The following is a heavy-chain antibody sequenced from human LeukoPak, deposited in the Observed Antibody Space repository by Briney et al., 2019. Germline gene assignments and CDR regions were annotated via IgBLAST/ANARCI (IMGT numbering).Heavy chain of an antibody. CDR3: AKGGRAGGGITMIRGVRNYFYYMDV. Sequence: GGSLRLSCGASGFTFSSYGMSWVRPAPGKGLGWVSAISGSGGNTYYADSVKGRFTISRDNSKNTLYLQMNSLGAEDTALYYCAKGGRAGGGITMIRGVRNYFYYMDVWGKGTTVTISS. V-gene: IGHV3-23*01. D-gene: IGHD3-10*01. J-gene: IGHJ6*03. CDR1: GFTFSSYG. CDR2: ISGSGGNT.